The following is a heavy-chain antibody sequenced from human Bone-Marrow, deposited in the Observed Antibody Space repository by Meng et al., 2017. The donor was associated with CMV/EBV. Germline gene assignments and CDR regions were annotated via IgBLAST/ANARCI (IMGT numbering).Heavy chain of an antibody. J-gene: IGHJ4*02. CDR2: IYYSGST. V-gene: IGHV4-39*07. D-gene: IGHD3-10*01. CDR1: GGSISSSSYY. Sequence: SETLSLTCTVSGGSISSSSYYWGWIRQPPGKGLEWIGSIYYSGSTYYNPSLKSRVTISVDTSKNQFSLKLSSVTAADTAVYYCARVVVRGVSDYWGQGTLVTVSS. CDR3: ARVVVRGVSDY.